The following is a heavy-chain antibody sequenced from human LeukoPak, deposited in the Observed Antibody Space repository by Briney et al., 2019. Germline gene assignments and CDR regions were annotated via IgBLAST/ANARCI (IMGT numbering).Heavy chain of an antibody. J-gene: IGHJ4*02. Sequence: GGSLRLSCAVSGITLSNYGMSWVRQAPGKGLEWVSAISGSGGSTYYADSVKGRFTISRDNSKNTLYLQMNSLRAEDTAVYYCARSLDDSSGYYVPFDYWGQGTLVTVSS. D-gene: IGHD3-22*01. V-gene: IGHV3-23*01. CDR3: ARSLDDSSGYYVPFDY. CDR1: GITLSNYG. CDR2: ISGSGGST.